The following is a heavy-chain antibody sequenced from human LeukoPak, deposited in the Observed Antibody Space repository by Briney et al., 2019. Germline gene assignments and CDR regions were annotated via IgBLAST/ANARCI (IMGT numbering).Heavy chain of an antibody. CDR1: GGSISSYY. D-gene: IGHD1-26*01. Sequence: PSETLSLTCTVSGGSISSYYWSWIRQPPGKGLEWIGYIYYSGSTNYNPSLKSRVTISVDTSKNHSSLKLRSVTTADTAVYYCARDPGNLDQWELSLAFDIWGQGTMVTVSS. CDR3: ARDPGNLDQWELSLAFDI. CDR2: IYYSGST. V-gene: IGHV4-59*12. J-gene: IGHJ3*02.